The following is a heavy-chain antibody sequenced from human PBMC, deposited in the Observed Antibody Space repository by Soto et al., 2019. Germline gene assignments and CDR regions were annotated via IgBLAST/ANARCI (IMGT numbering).Heavy chain of an antibody. CDR3: ARYYDFWSGYYRLDGMDV. Sequence: ASVKVSCKASGYTFTSYAMHWVRQAPGQRLEWMGWINAGNGNTKYSQKFQGRVTITRDTSASTAYMELRSLRSDDTAVYYCARYYDFWSGYYRLDGMDVWGQGTTVTSP. CDR1: GYTFTSYA. CDR2: INAGNGNT. J-gene: IGHJ6*02. V-gene: IGHV1-3*01. D-gene: IGHD3-3*01.